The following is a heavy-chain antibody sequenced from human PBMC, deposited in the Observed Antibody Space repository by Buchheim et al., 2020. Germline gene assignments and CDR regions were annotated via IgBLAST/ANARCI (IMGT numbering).Heavy chain of an antibody. CDR1: GFSLSTSGMC. J-gene: IGHJ3*02. CDR2: IDWDDDK. CDR3: ARQFNSAWIAAFDT. V-gene: IGHV2-70*17. Sequence: QVTLRESGPSLVKPTQTLTLTCRFSGFSLSTSGMCVSWIRQPPGKALEWLARIDWDDDKFYSTSLKTRLTISKDTSKNQVVLRMTNVDPEDTGTYYCARQFNSAWIAAFDTWGQGT. D-gene: IGHD6-19*01.